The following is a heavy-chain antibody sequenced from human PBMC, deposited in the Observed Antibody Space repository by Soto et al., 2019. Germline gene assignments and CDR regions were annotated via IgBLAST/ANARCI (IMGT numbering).Heavy chain of an antibody. Sequence: QVQLVQSGAEVKKPGSSVKVSCKASGGTFSSYAISWVRQAPGQGLEWMGGIIPIFGTANYAQKIQGRVTITADKSESTAYMELSSLRSEGTAVYYCARDGNYYDSSGYYYMDYWGQGTLVTVSS. D-gene: IGHD3-22*01. J-gene: IGHJ4*02. V-gene: IGHV1-69*06. CDR3: ARDGNYYDSSGYYYMDY. CDR2: IIPIFGTA. CDR1: GGTFSSYA.